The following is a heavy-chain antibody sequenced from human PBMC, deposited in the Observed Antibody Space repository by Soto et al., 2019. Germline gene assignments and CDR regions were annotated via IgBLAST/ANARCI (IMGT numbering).Heavy chain of an antibody. CDR1: GYTFTGYY. Sequence: QVQLVQSGAEVKKPGASVKVSCKASGYTFTGYYMHWVRQAPGQGLEWMGWINPNSGGTNYAQKFQGWVTMTRDTSISTAYMELSRLRSDDTAVYYCARRIAVAGTDDAFDIWGQGTMVTVSS. CDR2: INPNSGGT. CDR3: ARRIAVAGTDDAFDI. V-gene: IGHV1-2*04. D-gene: IGHD6-19*01. J-gene: IGHJ3*02.